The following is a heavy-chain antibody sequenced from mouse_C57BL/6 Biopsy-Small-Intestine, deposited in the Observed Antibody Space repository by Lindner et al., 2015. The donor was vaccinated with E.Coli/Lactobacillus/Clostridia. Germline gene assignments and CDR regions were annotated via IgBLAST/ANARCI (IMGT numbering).Heavy chain of an antibody. CDR3: ARGFDGYYGHFDV. Sequence: VQLQESGPELVKPGASVKMSCKASGYTFTNYGISWVKQRTGQGLEWIGEIYPRSGNTYYNEKFKGKATLTADKSSSTAYMELRSLTSEDFVVYFCARGFDGYYGHFDVWGTGTTVTVSS. D-gene: IGHD2-3*01. V-gene: IGHV1-81*01. CDR1: GYTFTNYG. J-gene: IGHJ1*03. CDR2: IYPRSGNT.